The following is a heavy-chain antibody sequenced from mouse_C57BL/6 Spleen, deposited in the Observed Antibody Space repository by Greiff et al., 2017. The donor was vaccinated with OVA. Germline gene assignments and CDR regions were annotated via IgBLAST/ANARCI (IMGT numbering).Heavy chain of an antibody. V-gene: IGHV1-55*01. J-gene: IGHJ4*01. Sequence: QVQLQQPGAELVKPGASVKMSCKASGYTFTSYWITWVKQRPGQGLEWIGDIYPGSGSTNYNEKFKSKATLTVDTSSSTAYMQLSSLTSEYSAVYYCARRYYGSSPYAMDYWGQGTSVTVSS. CDR2: IYPGSGST. CDR1: GYTFTSYW. CDR3: ARRYYGSSPYAMDY. D-gene: IGHD1-1*01.